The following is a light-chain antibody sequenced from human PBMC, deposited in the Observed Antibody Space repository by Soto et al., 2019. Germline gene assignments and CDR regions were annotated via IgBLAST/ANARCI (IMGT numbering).Light chain of an antibody. J-gene: IGKJ1*01. CDR3: QQSYSTPRT. CDR2: AAS. Sequence: DIPMTQSPSSLSASVGDRVTITCRASQSISSYLNWYQQKPGKAPKLLIYAASSLQSGVPSRFSGSGSGTDSTLTISSLQPEDFATYYCQQSYSTPRTFGQGTKGEIK. V-gene: IGKV1-39*01. CDR1: QSISSY.